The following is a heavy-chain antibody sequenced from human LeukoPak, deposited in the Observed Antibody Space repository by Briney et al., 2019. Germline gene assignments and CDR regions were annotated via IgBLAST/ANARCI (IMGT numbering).Heavy chain of an antibody. V-gene: IGHV1-46*01. CDR2: INPSGGST. CDR3: ARDRGVLRYFDWLFEFDY. Sequence: ASVKVSCKASEYTFTRYYIHWVRQAPGQGLEWMGTINPSGGSTSYAQKFQGRLTVTRDMSTSTVYMELSSLGSEDTAVYYCARDRGVLRYFDWLFEFDYWGQGTLVTVSS. D-gene: IGHD3-9*01. J-gene: IGHJ4*02. CDR1: EYTFTRYY.